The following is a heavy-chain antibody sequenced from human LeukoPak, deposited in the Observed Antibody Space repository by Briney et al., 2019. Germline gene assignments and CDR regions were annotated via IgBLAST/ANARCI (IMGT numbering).Heavy chain of an antibody. CDR2: IYYSGST. D-gene: IGHD3-10*01. Sequence: SETLSLTCTVSDYSISSGYYWGWIRQPPGKGLEWIGYIYYSGSTNYNPSLKSRVTISVDTSKNQFSLKLSSVTAADTAVYYCARDYGSGSYNSPFDFWGQGTLVTVSS. CDR3: ARDYGSGSYNSPFDF. CDR1: DYSISSGYY. J-gene: IGHJ4*02. V-gene: IGHV4-38-2*02.